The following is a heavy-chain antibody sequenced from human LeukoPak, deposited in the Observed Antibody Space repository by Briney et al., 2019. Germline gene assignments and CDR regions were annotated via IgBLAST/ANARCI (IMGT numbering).Heavy chain of an antibody. Sequence: SETLSLTCTVSGGSISSSSYYWGWIRQPPGKGLEWIGSIYYSGSTYYNPSLKSRVTISVDTSKNQFSLKLSSVTAADTAVYYCAMHSGSYAYESYFDYWGQGTLVTVST. CDR2: IYYSGST. J-gene: IGHJ4*02. V-gene: IGHV4-39*01. CDR1: GGSISSSSYY. D-gene: IGHD1-26*01. CDR3: AMHSGSYAYESYFDY.